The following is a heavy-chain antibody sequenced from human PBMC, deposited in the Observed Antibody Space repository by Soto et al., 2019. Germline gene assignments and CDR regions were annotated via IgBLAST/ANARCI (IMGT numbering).Heavy chain of an antibody. D-gene: IGHD3-22*01. V-gene: IGHV4-31*03. CDR3: ARYYFDNSGYSNWFDP. J-gene: IGHJ5*02. Sequence: QVQLQESGPGLVKPSQTLSLTCTVSGGSISSGAYYWSWIRQHSEKGLEWIGYMHYSGIAYYNPSLTSRITISVYTSKNQFSLKLSSVTAADTAVYYCARYYFDNSGYSNWFDPWGRGTLVTVSS. CDR1: GGSISSGAYY. CDR2: MHYSGIA.